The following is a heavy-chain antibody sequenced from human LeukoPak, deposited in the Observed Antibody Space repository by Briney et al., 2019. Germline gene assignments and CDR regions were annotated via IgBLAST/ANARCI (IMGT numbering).Heavy chain of an antibody. CDR1: GYTLTELS. J-gene: IGHJ4*02. V-gene: IGHV1-24*01. CDR2: FDPEDGET. Sequence: GASVTVSCKVSGYTLTELSMHWVRQAPGKGLEWMGGFDPEDGETIYAQKFQGRVTMTEDTSTDTAYMELSSLRSEDTAVYYCATYMTPAGSFDYWGQGTLVTVSS. CDR3: ATYMTPAGSFDY. D-gene: IGHD6-13*01.